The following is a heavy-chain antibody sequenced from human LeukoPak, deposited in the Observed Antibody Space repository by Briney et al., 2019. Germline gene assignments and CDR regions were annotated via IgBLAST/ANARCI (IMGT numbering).Heavy chain of an antibody. Sequence: SETLSLTCAVYGGSFSGYYWSWIRQPPGKGLEWIGEINHSGSTNYNPSLKSRVTISVDTSKNQFSLRLSSVTAADTAVYYCARYRGIAAAGHFDYWGQGTLVTVSS. D-gene: IGHD6-13*01. V-gene: IGHV4-34*01. J-gene: IGHJ4*02. CDR3: ARYRGIAAAGHFDY. CDR1: GGSFSGYY. CDR2: INHSGST.